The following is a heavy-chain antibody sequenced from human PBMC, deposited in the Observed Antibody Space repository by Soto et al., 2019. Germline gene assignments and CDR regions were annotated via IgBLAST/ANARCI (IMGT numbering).Heavy chain of an antibody. D-gene: IGHD6-19*01. CDR3: ARPNNEYSSGYYYYYGMDV. V-gene: IGHV5-10-1*01. J-gene: IGHJ6*02. CDR1: GYSFTSYW. Sequence: GESLKISCKGSGYSFTSYWISWVRQMHGKGLEWMGRIDPSDSYTNYSPSFQGHVTISADKSISTAYLQWSSLKASDTAMYYCARPNNEYSSGYYYYYGMDVWGQGTTVTVS. CDR2: IDPSDSYT.